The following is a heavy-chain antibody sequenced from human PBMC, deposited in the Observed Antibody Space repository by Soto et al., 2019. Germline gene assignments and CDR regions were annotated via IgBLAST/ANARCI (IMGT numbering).Heavy chain of an antibody. CDR1: VYTITSYA. CDR3: ARDFWSGWRLRDYYYYMDV. D-gene: IGHD3-3*01. V-gene: IGHV1-3*01. J-gene: IGHJ6*03. CDR2: INAGNRNT. Sequence: QVPLVQSGAEVKKPGASVKVSCKASVYTITSYAMHWVRQAPGQRLERMGWINAGNRNTKYSQKFQGRVTITRDTSAFTAYMELGRLVTEDTAVYYCARDFWSGWRLRDYYYYMDVWGKGTTVSVSS.